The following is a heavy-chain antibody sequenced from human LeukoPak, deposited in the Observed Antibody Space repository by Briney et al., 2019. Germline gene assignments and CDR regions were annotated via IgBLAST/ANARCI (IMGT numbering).Heavy chain of an antibody. D-gene: IGHD3-22*01. CDR3: AKRGVVIRVILVGFHKEAYYFDS. CDR2: ISGSGGST. CDR1: GITLSNYG. Sequence: GGSLSLSCAVSGITLSNYGMSWVRQAPGKGLEWVAGISGSGGSTNYADSVKGRFTISRDNRKNTLYLQMNSLRAEDTAVYFCAKRGVVIRVILVGFHKEAYYFDSWGQAALATVSS. V-gene: IGHV3-23*01. J-gene: IGHJ4*02.